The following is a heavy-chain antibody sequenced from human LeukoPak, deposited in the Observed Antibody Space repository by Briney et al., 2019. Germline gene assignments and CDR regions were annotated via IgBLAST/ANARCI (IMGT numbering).Heavy chain of an antibody. CDR3: ARVTTQWLVSTIDY. CDR2: ISSSSSYI. Sequence: GVSLRLSCAASGFTFSSYSRNWVRQAPGKGLEWVSSISSSSSYIYYADSVKGRFTISRDNAKNSLYLQMSSLRAEDTAVYYCARVTTQWLVSTIDYWGQGTLVTVSS. CDR1: GFTFSSYS. J-gene: IGHJ4*02. V-gene: IGHV3-21*01. D-gene: IGHD6-19*01.